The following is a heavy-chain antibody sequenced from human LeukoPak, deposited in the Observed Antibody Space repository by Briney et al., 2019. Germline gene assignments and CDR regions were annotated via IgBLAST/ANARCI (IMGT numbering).Heavy chain of an antibody. Sequence: SETLSLTCTVSGGSVGSGSYYWSWIRQPPGTGLEWIGYIYYSGSTNYNPSLKSRVTISVDTSKNQFSLKLSSVTAADTAVYYCARGGDYYDSSGYPHPFDYWGQGTLVTVSS. V-gene: IGHV4-61*01. CDR1: GGSVGSGSYY. CDR3: ARGGDYYDSSGYPHPFDY. D-gene: IGHD3-22*01. J-gene: IGHJ4*02. CDR2: IYYSGST.